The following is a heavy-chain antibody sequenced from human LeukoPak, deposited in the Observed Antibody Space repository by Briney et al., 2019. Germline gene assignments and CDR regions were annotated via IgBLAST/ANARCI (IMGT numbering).Heavy chain of an antibody. CDR3: AKDRMGGVTFFDY. V-gene: IGHV3-23*01. CDR1: GFTFNIYA. J-gene: IGHJ4*02. D-gene: IGHD2-21*02. Sequence: GGSLRLSCAASGFTFNIYAMNWVRRATGKGLEGFSSISYSAAGTYYADSGKGRFSISRDNSKKIVYLQMNSLRAEDTAVYYCAKDRMGGVTFFDYWGQGTLVTVSS. CDR2: ISYSAAGT.